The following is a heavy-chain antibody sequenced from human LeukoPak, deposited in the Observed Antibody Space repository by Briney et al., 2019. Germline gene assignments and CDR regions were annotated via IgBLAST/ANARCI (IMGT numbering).Heavy chain of an antibody. D-gene: IGHD5-24*01. CDR1: GFTFSSYS. CDR3: ARDRRGGYNHRQDY. Sequence: GGSLRLSCAASGFTFSSYSMNWVRQAPGKGLEWVSSISSSSSYIYYADSVKGRFTISRDNAKNSLYLQMNSLRAEDTAVYYCARDRRGGYNHRQDYWGQGTLVTVSS. J-gene: IGHJ4*02. V-gene: IGHV3-21*01. CDR2: ISSSSSYI.